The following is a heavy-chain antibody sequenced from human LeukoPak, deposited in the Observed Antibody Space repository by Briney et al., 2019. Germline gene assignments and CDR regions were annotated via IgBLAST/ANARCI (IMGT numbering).Heavy chain of an antibody. CDR3: ARRPGIKGSIDY. D-gene: IGHD2/OR15-2a*01. CDR2: IYYSGST. J-gene: IGHJ4*02. Sequence: SEALSLTRTVSGGSISSSSYYWGWIRQPPGKGLEWIGSIYYSGSTYYNPSLKSRVTISVDTSKNQFSLKLSSVTAADTAVYYCARRPGIKGSIDYWGQGTLVTVSS. V-gene: IGHV4-39*01. CDR1: GGSISSSSYY.